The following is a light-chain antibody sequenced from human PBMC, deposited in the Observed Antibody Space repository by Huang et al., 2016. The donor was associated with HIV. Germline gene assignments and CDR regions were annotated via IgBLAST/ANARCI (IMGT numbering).Light chain of an antibody. CDR1: QSVGRD. V-gene: IGKV3D-15*01. CDR3: LQYRSWPPVT. Sequence: ELVMTQSPATLSVFPGERATLSCRAIQSVGRDLAWDQQRPGQAPKLLMYGASTRVTGSPARFSCSGSGTDFTLTISGLQSEDFAIYYCLQYRSWPPVTFGQGTRLEI. CDR2: GAS. J-gene: IGKJ5*01.